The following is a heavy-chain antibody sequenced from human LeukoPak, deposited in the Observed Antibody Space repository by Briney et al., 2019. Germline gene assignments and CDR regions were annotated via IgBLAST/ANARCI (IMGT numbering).Heavy chain of an antibody. CDR1: GGSISSSSYY. Sequence: SETLSLTCTVSGGSISSSSYYWGWIRQPPGKGLEWIGSIYYSGSTYYNPSLKSRVTISVDTSKNQFSLKLSSVTAADTAVYYCARHATQYYYDSSGMWPPSYWGQGTLVTVSS. V-gene: IGHV4-39*01. J-gene: IGHJ4*02. CDR2: IYYSGST. CDR3: ARHATQYYYDSSGMWPPSY. D-gene: IGHD3-22*01.